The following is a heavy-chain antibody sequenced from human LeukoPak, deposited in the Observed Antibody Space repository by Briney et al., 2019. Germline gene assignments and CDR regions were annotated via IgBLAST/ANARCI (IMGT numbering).Heavy chain of an antibody. Sequence: GASVKVSCKASGGTFSSYAISWVRQAPGRGLEWMGGIIPIFGTANYAQKFQGRVTITADESTSTAYMELSGLRSEDTAVYYCARDYFYDSSGYYFDYWGQGTLVTVSS. CDR1: GGTFSSYA. D-gene: IGHD3-22*01. J-gene: IGHJ4*02. V-gene: IGHV1-69*13. CDR2: IIPIFGTA. CDR3: ARDYFYDSSGYYFDY.